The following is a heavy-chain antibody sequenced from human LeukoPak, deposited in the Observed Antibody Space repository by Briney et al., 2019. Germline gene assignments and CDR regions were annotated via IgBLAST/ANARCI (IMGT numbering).Heavy chain of an antibody. CDR3: ARASRSGWYKDY. CDR1: GGSISSYY. Sequence: SETLSLTCTVSGGSISSYYWSWIRQPPGKGLEWIGYIYYSGSTNYNPSLKSRVTISVDTSKNQFSLKLSSVTAADTAVCYCARASRSGWYKDYWGQGTLVNVSS. V-gene: IGHV4-59*01. CDR2: IYYSGST. D-gene: IGHD6-19*01. J-gene: IGHJ4*02.